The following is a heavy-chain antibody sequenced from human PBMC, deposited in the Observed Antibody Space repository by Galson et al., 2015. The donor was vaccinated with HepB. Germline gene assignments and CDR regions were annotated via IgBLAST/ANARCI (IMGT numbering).Heavy chain of an antibody. Sequence: SLRLSCAASGFSFSSYGMHWVRQAPGKGLEWVAVIGYDGNNEYYAGSVKGRFNISRDNSRNTLFLQMDSLRAEDTAVYYCAKEEHLAHYYHYGMDVWGQGTTVTVSS. J-gene: IGHJ6*02. CDR1: GFSFSSYG. CDR2: IGYDGNNE. V-gene: IGHV3-33*03. D-gene: IGHD2-21*01. CDR3: AKEEHLAHYYHYGMDV.